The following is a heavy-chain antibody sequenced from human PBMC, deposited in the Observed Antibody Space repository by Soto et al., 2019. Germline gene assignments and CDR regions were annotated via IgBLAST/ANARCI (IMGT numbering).Heavy chain of an antibody. Sequence: SETLSLTCTVSGDSISSYYWSWIRQPPGKGLEWIGYIYYSGSTNYNPSLKSRVTISVDTSKNQFSLKLSSVTAADTAVYYCARGITDIVVVPAAIRFDYWGQGTLVTVSS. CDR3: ARGITDIVVVPAAIRFDY. J-gene: IGHJ4*02. CDR1: GDSISSYY. D-gene: IGHD2-2*02. CDR2: IYYSGST. V-gene: IGHV4-59*01.